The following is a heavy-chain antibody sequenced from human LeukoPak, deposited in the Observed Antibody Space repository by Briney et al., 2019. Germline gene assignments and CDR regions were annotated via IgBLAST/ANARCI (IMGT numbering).Heavy chain of an antibody. Sequence: GGSLRLSCAASGFTFSSYAITWVRQAPGKGLEWVSAVSSNGAKTYYADSVKGRFTISRDNYKNMVFLQMNSLRAEDTAVYYCARVPAYYDSLYFDYWGQGTLVTASS. CDR3: ARVPAYYDSLYFDY. V-gene: IGHV3-23*01. J-gene: IGHJ4*02. CDR1: GFTFSSYA. CDR2: VSSNGAKT. D-gene: IGHD3-3*01.